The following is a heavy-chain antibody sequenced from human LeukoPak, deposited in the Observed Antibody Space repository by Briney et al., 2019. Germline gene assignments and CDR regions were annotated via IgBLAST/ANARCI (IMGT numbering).Heavy chain of an antibody. D-gene: IGHD1-7*01. Sequence: GASVKVSCKASGYTFTSYYMHWVRQAPGQGLEWMGIINPSGGSTSYAQKFQGRVTMTRDMSTSTVYMELSSLRSEDTAVYYCARGYWNYGWYYYYMDVWGKGTTVTVSS. J-gene: IGHJ6*03. V-gene: IGHV1-46*01. CDR1: GYTFTSYY. CDR2: INPSGGST. CDR3: ARGYWNYGWYYYYMDV.